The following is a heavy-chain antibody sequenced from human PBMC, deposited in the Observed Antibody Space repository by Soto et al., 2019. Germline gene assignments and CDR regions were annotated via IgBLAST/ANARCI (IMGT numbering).Heavy chain of an antibody. J-gene: IGHJ4*02. CDR2: IYNSGST. D-gene: IGHD2-21*02. Sequence: KGLEWIGYIYNSGSTIYNPSLKSRVTMSVDTSKNHFSLKVSSVTAADTAVYYCVREIVCSGEDCYSGYAYWGQGILLSVHS. CDR3: VREIVCSGEDCYSGYAY. V-gene: IGHV4-61*03.